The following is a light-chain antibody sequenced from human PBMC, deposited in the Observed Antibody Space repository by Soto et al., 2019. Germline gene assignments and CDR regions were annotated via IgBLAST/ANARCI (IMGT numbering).Light chain of an antibody. V-gene: IGLV2-14*01. CDR1: SSDVGGYNY. CDR3: SSYTSIITLYD. CDR2: EVS. Sequence: QSALTQPASVSGSPGQSITISCTGTSSDVGGYNYVSWYQQHPGKAPKLMIYEVSNRPSGVSNRFSGSKSGNTASLTISGLQAEDEADYYCSSYTSIITLYDFGSGTKVTVL. J-gene: IGLJ1*01.